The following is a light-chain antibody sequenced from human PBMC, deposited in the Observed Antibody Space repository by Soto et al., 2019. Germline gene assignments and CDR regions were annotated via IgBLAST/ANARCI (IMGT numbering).Light chain of an antibody. J-gene: IGLJ1*01. V-gene: IGLV2-11*01. CDR2: DVT. Sequence: QSVLTQPRSVSGSPGQSVTISCTGTSSDVGGYNYVSWYQQYPGKAPKVMIYDVTKRPSGVPDRFSDSKSGTSAFLAISGLRSEDEADYYCAAWDDRLSAYVFGTGTKVTVL. CDR3: AAWDDRLSAYV. CDR1: SSDVGGYNY.